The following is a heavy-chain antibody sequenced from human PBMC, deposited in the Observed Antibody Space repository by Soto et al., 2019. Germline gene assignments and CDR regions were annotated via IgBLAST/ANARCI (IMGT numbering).Heavy chain of an antibody. CDR3: ARVRNTIFGVVDY. V-gene: IGHV3-7*01. Sequence: GGSLRLSCAASGFTFSSYAMSWVRQAPGKGLEWVSNIKQDGSNKYYVDSVKGRFTISRDNAKNSLYLQMNSLRAEDTAVYYCARVRNTIFGVVDYWGQGTLVTVSS. CDR1: GFTFSSYA. J-gene: IGHJ4*02. CDR2: IKQDGSNK. D-gene: IGHD3-3*01.